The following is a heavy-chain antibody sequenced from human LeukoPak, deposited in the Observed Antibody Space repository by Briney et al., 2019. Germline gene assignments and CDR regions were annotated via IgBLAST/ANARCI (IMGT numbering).Heavy chain of an antibody. D-gene: IGHD1-26*01. V-gene: IGHV3-23*01. CDR2: VSGDTTRT. CDR3: ARGSGSYSY. J-gene: IGHJ4*02. CDR1: GFTFTTYA. Sequence: GGSLRLSCAASGFTFTTYAMTWVRQAPGKGLEWVSAVSGDTTRTYYADSVKGRFTISRDNSKNTLWLQMNSLRAEDTAVYYCARGSGSYSYWGQGTLVTVSS.